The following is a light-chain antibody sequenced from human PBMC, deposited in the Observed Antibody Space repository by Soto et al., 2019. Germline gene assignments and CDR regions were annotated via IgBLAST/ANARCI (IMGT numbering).Light chain of an antibody. Sequence: QSAVTQPPSASGTPGQRVTIPCSERASNIGSYYVYWYQQVAGTAPKLLIYNNDRRPAGVPGRFSGSKSGTSASLAISGLQSEDEADYYCAAWDDSLSGHVFGGGTKVTVL. J-gene: IGLJ3*02. CDR1: ASNIGSYY. CDR2: NND. V-gene: IGLV1-47*02. CDR3: AAWDDSLSGHV.